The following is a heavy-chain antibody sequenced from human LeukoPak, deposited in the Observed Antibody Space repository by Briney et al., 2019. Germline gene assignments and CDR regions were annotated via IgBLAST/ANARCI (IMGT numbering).Heavy chain of an antibody. CDR1: IDSTNGNY. Sequence: SETLSLTCAVSIDSTNGNYWSWVRQSPGKGLEWIGEVHRSGSTNYKPSLKRRVTISIDRSKDQISLDLTYVTAADTAVYYCARELLNAPTPGAYWGQGTRVTVSS. V-gene: IGHV4-4*02. CDR3: ARELLNAPTPGAY. D-gene: IGHD2-21*01. CDR2: VHRSGST. J-gene: IGHJ4*02.